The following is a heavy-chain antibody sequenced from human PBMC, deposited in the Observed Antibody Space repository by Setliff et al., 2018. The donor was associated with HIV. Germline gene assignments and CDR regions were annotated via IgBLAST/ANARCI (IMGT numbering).Heavy chain of an antibody. Sequence: ETLSLTCTVSGDSIYSGKYYWGWIRQPPGKGLEWIATIFYSGNTYYNPSLKSRVTMSVNTSKNQFSLKLTSVTAADTAVYYCARGPNCGGDWCGRWGQGTLVTVSS. CDR1: GDSIYSGKYY. CDR3: ARGPNCGGDWCGR. D-gene: IGHD2-21*01. V-gene: IGHV4-39*01. CDR2: IFYSGNT. J-gene: IGHJ5*02.